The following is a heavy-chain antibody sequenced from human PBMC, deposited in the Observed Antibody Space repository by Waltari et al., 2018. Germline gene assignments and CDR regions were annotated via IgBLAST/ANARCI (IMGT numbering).Heavy chain of an antibody. V-gene: IGHV4-4*07. CDR1: GGSISRYY. Sequence: QVQLQESGPGLVKPSETLSLTCTVSGGSISRYYWSWIRQPAGKGLEWIGRIYTSGSTNYNPSLKSRVTMSVDTSKNQFSLKLSSVTAADTAVYYCARDSPMVRGVIGNWFDPWGQGTLVTVSS. J-gene: IGHJ5*02. CDR3: ARDSPMVRGVIGNWFDP. CDR2: IYTSGST. D-gene: IGHD3-10*01.